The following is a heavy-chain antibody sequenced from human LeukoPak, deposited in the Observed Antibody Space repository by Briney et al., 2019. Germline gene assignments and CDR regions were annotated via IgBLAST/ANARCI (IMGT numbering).Heavy chain of an antibody. CDR1: GFTFSSYA. V-gene: IGHV3-30*04. Sequence: GGSLRLSCAASGFTFSSYAMSWVRQAPGKGLEWVAVISYDGSNKYYADSVKGRFTISRDNSKNTLYLQMNSLRAEDTAVYYCAKDGGLWVSAHWGDSWGRGTLVTVSS. CDR3: AKDGGLWVSAHWGDS. CDR2: ISYDGSNK. D-gene: IGHD7-27*01. J-gene: IGHJ4*02.